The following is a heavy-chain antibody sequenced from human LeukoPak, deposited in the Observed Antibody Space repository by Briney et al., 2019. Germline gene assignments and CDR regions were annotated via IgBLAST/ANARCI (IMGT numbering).Heavy chain of an antibody. CDR3: ARDADSGSYDY. CDR2: INPNSGGT. J-gene: IGHJ4*02. Sequence: GASVKVSCKASGYTFTGYYMHWVRQAPGQGLEWMGWINPNSGGTNYARKFQGRVTMTRDTSISTAYMELSRLRSDDTAVYYCARDADSGSYDYWGQGTLVTVSS. D-gene: IGHD1-26*01. V-gene: IGHV1-2*02. CDR1: GYTFTGYY.